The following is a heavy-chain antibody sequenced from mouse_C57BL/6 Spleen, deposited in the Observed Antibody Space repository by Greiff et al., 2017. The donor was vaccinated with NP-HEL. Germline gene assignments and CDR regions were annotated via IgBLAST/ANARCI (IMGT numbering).Heavy chain of an antibody. CDR1: GYTFTSYW. V-gene: IGHV1-50*01. CDR2: IDPSDSYT. CDR3: ASTYSYWYFDV. J-gene: IGHJ1*03. D-gene: IGHD5-1*01. Sequence: QVQLQQSGAELVKPGASVKLSCKASGYTFTSYWMQWVKQRPGQGLEWIGEIDPSDSYTNYNQKFKGKATLTVDTSSSTAYMQLSSLTSEDSAVYYCASTYSYWYFDVWGTGTTVTVSS.